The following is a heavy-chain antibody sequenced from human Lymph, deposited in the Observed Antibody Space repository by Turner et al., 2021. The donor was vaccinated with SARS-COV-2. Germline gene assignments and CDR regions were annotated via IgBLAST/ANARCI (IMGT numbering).Heavy chain of an antibody. V-gene: IGHV3-21*01. CDR3: ARGPPDFPYYFDY. CDR1: GFTFSSYS. D-gene: IGHD2-21*02. J-gene: IGHJ4*02. Sequence: EVQLVESGGGLVKPGGSLRLSCAASGFTFSSYSMNWVRQAPGKGLEWVSSITFTSSYIYYADSVKGRFTISRDNAKNSLYLQMNSLSAEDTAVYYCARGPPDFPYYFDYWGQGTLVTVSS. CDR2: ITFTSSYI.